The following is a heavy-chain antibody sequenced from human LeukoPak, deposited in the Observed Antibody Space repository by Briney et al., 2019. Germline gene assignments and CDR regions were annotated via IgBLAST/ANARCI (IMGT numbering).Heavy chain of an antibody. V-gene: IGHV3-9*03. D-gene: IGHD2-15*01. CDR1: GFTFRDYA. CDR2: ISWDSSSV. Sequence: GGSLRLSCAASGFTFRDYAMYWVRQAPGKGLEWVSGISWDSSSVAYADSVKGRFTISRDNAKNSLYLQMNSLRAEGMALYYCAKDVGGPLADAFDIWGQGTMVTVSS. CDR3: AKDVGGPLADAFDI. J-gene: IGHJ3*02.